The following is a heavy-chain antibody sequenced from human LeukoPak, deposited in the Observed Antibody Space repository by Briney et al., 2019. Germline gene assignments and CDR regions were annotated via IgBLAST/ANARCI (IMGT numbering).Heavy chain of an antibody. CDR3: ARDLSGVTGYTYGRGIDY. V-gene: IGHV4-61*02. D-gene: IGHD5-18*01. CDR1: GGSISSGSYY. CDR2: IYTSGST. Sequence: SETLSLTCTVSGGSISSGSYYWSWIRQAAGKGLEWIVRIYTSGSTNYNPSRKSRITISVDTSKNHFSLKLSSVTAADTAVYYCARDLSGVTGYTYGRGIDYWGQGTLVTVSS. J-gene: IGHJ4*02.